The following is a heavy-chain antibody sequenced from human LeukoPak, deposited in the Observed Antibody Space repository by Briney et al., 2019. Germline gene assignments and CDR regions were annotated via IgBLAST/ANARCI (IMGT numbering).Heavy chain of an antibody. D-gene: IGHD6-19*01. Sequence: PGGSLGLSCAASEFTFSNYAMNWVRQAPGKGLEWVSGISGSGGSTYYADSVKGRFTISRDNSKNTLFLQMSSLRAEDTAVYYCARASSGWNSDYWGQGTLVTVSS. J-gene: IGHJ4*02. CDR1: EFTFSNYA. CDR3: ARASSGWNSDY. V-gene: IGHV3-23*01. CDR2: ISGSGGST.